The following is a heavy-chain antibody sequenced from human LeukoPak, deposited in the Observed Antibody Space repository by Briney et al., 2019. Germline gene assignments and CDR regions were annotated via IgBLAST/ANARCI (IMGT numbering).Heavy chain of an antibody. V-gene: IGHV3-53*01. J-gene: IGHJ4*02. Sequence: GGSLRLSCAASGFTVSSNYMSWVRQAPGKGLEWVSVIYSGGSTYYADAAKGRFTITRNNSKNMQYLKMNSLGAEDTAVYYCARDQGEWGQGTLVTVSS. CDR3: ARDQGE. CDR1: GFTVSSNY. CDR2: IYSGGST. D-gene: IGHD1-26*01.